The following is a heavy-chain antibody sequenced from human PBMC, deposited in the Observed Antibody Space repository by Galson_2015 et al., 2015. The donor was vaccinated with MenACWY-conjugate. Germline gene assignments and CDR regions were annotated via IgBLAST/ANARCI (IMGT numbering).Heavy chain of an antibody. CDR1: GFTFRRFG. J-gene: IGHJ6*03. CDR3: AKDWSVPYSTISYYFYMDV. V-gene: IGHV3-30*18. CDR2: ISYDGSNE. Sequence: SLRLSCAASGFTFRRFGMHWVRQAPGKGLEWMAVISYDGSNESYADSVKGRFTISRDNSKNKLYLQMNSLRADDTAVYYCAKDWSVPYSTISYYFYMDVWGKGTTVTVSS. D-gene: IGHD6-13*01.